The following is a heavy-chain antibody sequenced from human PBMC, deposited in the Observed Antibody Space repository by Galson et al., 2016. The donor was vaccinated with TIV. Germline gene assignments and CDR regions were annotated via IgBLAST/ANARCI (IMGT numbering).Heavy chain of an antibody. CDR1: GYSLTSYW. Sequence: QSGAEVKKPGESLKISCKASGYSLTSYWIAWVRQVPGKGLEWMGIIYARDSDIKYSPSFQGQVTISADESVSTAYLQWSSLKASDTAMYYCARAPGYAGYSYGYFDHWGQGILVAVSS. J-gene: IGHJ4*02. CDR2: IYARDSDI. V-gene: IGHV5-51*03. D-gene: IGHD5-18*01. CDR3: ARAPGYAGYSYGYFDH.